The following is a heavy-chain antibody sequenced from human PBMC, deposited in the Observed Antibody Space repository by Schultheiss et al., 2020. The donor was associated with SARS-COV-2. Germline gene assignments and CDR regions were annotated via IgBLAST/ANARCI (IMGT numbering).Heavy chain of an antibody. CDR3: ARMDSSGWYFFDY. V-gene: IGHV2-70*11. CDR1: GFSLSASGMC. Sequence: SGPTLVKPTETLTLTCSFFGFSLSASGMCVSWIRQPPGKALEWLARIDWDDDEHYSTSLMTRLTISKDTSKNQVVLTMTNMDPVDTATYYCARMDSSGWYFFDYWGQGTLVTVS. D-gene: IGHD6-19*01. CDR2: IDWDDDE. J-gene: IGHJ4*02.